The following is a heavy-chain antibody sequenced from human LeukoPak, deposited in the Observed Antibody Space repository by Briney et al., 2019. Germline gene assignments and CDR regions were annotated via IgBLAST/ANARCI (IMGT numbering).Heavy chain of an antibody. CDR1: GFTFSSYA. CDR3: ARWGSYYDSSGHFMVEYYFDY. V-gene: IGHV3-30-3*01. J-gene: IGHJ4*02. Sequence: GGSLRLSCAASGFTFSSYAMHWVRQAPGKGLEWVAVISYDGSNKYYADSVKGRFTISRDNSKNTLYLQMNSLRAEDTAVYYCARWGSYYDSSGHFMVEYYFDYWGQGTLVTVSS. CDR2: ISYDGSNK. D-gene: IGHD3-22*01.